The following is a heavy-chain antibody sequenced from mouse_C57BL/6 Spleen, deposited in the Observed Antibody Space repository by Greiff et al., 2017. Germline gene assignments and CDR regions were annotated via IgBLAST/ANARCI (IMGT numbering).Heavy chain of an antibody. CDR1: GYTFTSYW. CDR2: IDPSDSET. J-gene: IGHJ2*01. CDR3: ALYSNYVGYFDY. Sequence: QVQLQQPGAELVRPGSSVKLSCKASGYTFTSYWMHWVKQRPIQGLEWIGNIDPSDSETHYNQKFKDKATLTVDKSSSTAYMQLSSLTSEDSAVYYCALYSNYVGYFDYWGQGTTLTVSS. D-gene: IGHD2-5*01. V-gene: IGHV1-52*01.